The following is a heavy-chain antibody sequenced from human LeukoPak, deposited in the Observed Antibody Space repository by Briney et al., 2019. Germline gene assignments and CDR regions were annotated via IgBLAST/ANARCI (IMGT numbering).Heavy chain of an antibody. D-gene: IGHD3-9*01. V-gene: IGHV3-7*01. CDR2: IKQDGSEK. CDR3: ARGLVRGAIDY. J-gene: IGHJ4*02. CDR1: GFTFSSYA. Sequence: GGSLRLSCAASGFTFSSYAMSWVRQAPGKGLEWVANIKQDGSEKYYVDSVKGRFTISRDNAKNSLYLQMNSLRAEDTAVYYCARGLVRGAIDYWGQGTLVTVSS.